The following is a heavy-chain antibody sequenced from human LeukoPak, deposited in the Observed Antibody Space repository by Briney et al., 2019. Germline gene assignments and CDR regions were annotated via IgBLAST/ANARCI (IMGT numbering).Heavy chain of an antibody. CDR3: AKRFGGNYGHFDR. Sequence: GGSLRLSCATSGFTFSSYSMGWVRQAPGKGLEWVSAITDSGAYTDYAESVKGRFTISRDNSENTVYLQLNSLRVEDTAVYYCAKRFGGNYGHFDRWGQGTLVTVSS. J-gene: IGHJ4*02. D-gene: IGHD1-7*01. V-gene: IGHV3-23*01. CDR1: GFTFSSYS. CDR2: ITDSGAYT.